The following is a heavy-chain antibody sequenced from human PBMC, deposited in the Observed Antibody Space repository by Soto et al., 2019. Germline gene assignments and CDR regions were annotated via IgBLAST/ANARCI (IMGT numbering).Heavy chain of an antibody. CDR3: AWDTAMALPDA. V-gene: IGHV1-18*01. CDR1: GYTFTSYA. Sequence: QVQLVQSGAEVKKPGASVKVSCKASGYTFTSYAISWVRQAPGQGLEWMGWISAYNGNTKYAQKLQGRVTLTTDTSTTTASMELRSLRSGDAAVYYCAWDTAMALPDAWGQGTLVTVSS. D-gene: IGHD5-18*01. J-gene: IGHJ4*02. CDR2: ISAYNGNT.